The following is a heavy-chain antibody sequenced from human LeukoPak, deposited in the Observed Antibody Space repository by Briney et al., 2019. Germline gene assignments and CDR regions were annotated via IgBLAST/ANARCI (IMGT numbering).Heavy chain of an antibody. Sequence: GGSLRLSCAASGFTFSSHWMTWVRQAPGMGLEWVANIKQDGSEKYYVDSVKGRFTISRDNAKNSLYLQMNNLRAEDTAVYYCARDGDVTFCTSASCYFDSWGQGTLVTVSS. CDR2: IKQDGSEK. CDR3: ARDGDVTFCTSASCYFDS. CDR1: GFTFSSHW. J-gene: IGHJ4*02. D-gene: IGHD2-2*01. V-gene: IGHV3-7*01.